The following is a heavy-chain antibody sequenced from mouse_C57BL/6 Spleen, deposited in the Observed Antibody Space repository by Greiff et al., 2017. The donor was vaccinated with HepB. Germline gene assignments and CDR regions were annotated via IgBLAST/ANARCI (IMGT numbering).Heavy chain of an antibody. D-gene: IGHD2-3*01. Sequence: VQLQQSGPELVKPGASVKISCKASGYTFTDYNMDWVKQSHGKSLEWIGDINPNNGGTIYNQKFKGKATLTVDKSSSTAYMELRSLTSEDTAVYYCARTDGYYWYFDVWGTGTTVTVSS. J-gene: IGHJ1*03. V-gene: IGHV1-18*01. CDR3: ARTDGYYWYFDV. CDR1: GYTFTDYN. CDR2: INPNNGGT.